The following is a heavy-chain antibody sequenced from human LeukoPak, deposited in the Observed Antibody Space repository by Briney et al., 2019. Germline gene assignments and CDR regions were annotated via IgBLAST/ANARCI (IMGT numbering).Heavy chain of an antibody. V-gene: IGHV3-66*02. CDR1: GFTVSSNY. CDR3: ARVGGANDFWSGYLLQYYFDY. D-gene: IGHD3-3*01. J-gene: IGHJ4*02. CDR2: IYSGGST. Sequence: GGSLRLSCAASGFTVSSNYMSWVRQAPGKGLEWVSVIYSGGSTYYADSVKGRFTISRDNSKNTLYLQMNSLRAEDTAVYYCARVGGANDFWSGYLLQYYFDYWGQGTLVTVSS.